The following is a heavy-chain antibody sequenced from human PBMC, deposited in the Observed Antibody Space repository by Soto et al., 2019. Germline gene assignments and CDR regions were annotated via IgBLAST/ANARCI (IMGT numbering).Heavy chain of an antibody. CDR3: TKVSSGRFDP. Sequence: SETLSLTCTVSGGSISSSGFSRGWVRQPPGKGLEWIGCAYYSGNTYYNPSLKSRVTISVDTSENQFSLRLNSVNAADTAVYYCTKVSSGRFDPWGQGTLITVSS. V-gene: IGHV4-39*01. CDR2: AYYSGNT. D-gene: IGHD2-8*01. CDR1: GGSISSSGFS. J-gene: IGHJ5*02.